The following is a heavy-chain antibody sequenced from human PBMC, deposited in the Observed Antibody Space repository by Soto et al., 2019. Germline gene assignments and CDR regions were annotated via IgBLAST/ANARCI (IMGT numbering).Heavy chain of an antibody. CDR2: IFSSGNT. V-gene: IGHV4-4*07. CDR3: PRGDVFDI. Sequence: QVQLQESGPGLVKPSETLSLICTVSGDSISGYYWSWIRQPAGKGLEWIGRIFSSGNTIHNPSLQRRVTMSVDTSKNQFSQKLTSVSAADTAMYYCPRGDVFDIWGQGRLVTVSS. CDR1: GDSISGYY. J-gene: IGHJ3*02.